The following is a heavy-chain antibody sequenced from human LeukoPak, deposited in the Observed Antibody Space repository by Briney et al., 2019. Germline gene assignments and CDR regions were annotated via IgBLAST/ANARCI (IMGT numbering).Heavy chain of an antibody. CDR2: IYYSGST. Sequence: SETLSHTCSVSGGSISSYYWSWIRQPPGKGLEWIGYIYYSGSTNYNPSLKSRVTISVDTSKNQFSLKLSSVTAADTAVYYCARSYYYDSSGYYDFDYWGQGTLVTVSS. CDR3: ARSYYYDSSGYYDFDY. CDR1: GGSISSYY. J-gene: IGHJ4*02. D-gene: IGHD3-22*01. V-gene: IGHV4-59*08.